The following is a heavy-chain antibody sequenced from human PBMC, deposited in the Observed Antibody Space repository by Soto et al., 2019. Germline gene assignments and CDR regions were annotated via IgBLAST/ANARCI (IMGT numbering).Heavy chain of an antibody. CDR2: MYWKDGNT. CDR1: GFPIDSYG. CDR3: VRSGDYRSGSYWYFFDY. J-gene: IGHJ4*02. D-gene: IGHD3-10*01. V-gene: IGHV3-20*03. Sequence: PGGSPSLASAASGFPIDSYGMSLVRQVPGKGLEWVSGMYWKDGNTHYADSVKGRFTISRDNAKNSLFLQLNSLRAEDTALYYCVRSGDYRSGSYWYFFDYWGQGTLVTVSS.